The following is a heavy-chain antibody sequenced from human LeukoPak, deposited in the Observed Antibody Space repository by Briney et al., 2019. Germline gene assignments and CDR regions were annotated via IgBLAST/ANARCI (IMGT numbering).Heavy chain of an antibody. CDR3: ATDYYDSSGYYTGTY. CDR2: ISYSSSPI. D-gene: IGHD3-22*01. J-gene: IGHJ4*02. CDR1: GFTFSTYS. Sequence: PGGSLRLSCAASGFTFSTYSMKWVRQAPGKGLECVSYISYSSSPIYYADSVKGRFTISRDNAKNSLYLQMNSLRADDTAVYYCATDYYDSSGYYTGTYWGQGTLVTVSS. V-gene: IGHV3-48*04.